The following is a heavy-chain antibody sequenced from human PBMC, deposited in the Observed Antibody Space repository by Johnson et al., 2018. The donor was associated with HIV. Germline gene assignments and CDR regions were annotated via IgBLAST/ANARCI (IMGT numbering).Heavy chain of an antibody. D-gene: IGHD1-20*01. CDR3: ARPRLTITGTAFDI. V-gene: IGHV3-30*03. Sequence: QVQLVESGGGLVQPGGSLILSCAASGFTFSSYWMHWVRQAPGKGLEWVAVISYDGSNKYYADSVKGRFTISRDNSKNTLFLQMNSLRAEDTAVCYCARPRLTITGTAFDIWGQGTMVTVSS. CDR2: ISYDGSNK. J-gene: IGHJ3*02. CDR1: GFTFSSYW.